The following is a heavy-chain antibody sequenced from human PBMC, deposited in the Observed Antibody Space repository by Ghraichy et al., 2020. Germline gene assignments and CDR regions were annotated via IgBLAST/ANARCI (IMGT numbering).Heavy chain of an antibody. J-gene: IGHJ4*01. D-gene: IGHD6-6*01. Sequence: SETLSLSCAVYGGSFSGYYCCWICHPPGTGMEWIGEIHNIGSTNSNSTLKSRVTISVATSKYQFSLKLSSVTAADTAVYYCARGSLNERAARSLNYFGYWGDGTLVTGTS. CDR1: GGSFSGYY. CDR2: IHNIGST. V-gene: IGHV4-34*01. CDR3: ARGSLNERAARSLNYFGY.